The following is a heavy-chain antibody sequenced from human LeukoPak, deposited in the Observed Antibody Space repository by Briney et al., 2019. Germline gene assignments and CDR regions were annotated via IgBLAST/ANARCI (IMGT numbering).Heavy chain of an antibody. CDR2: ISGSGGST. CDR3: AKVVADGNYLFDY. V-gene: IGHV3-23*01. D-gene: IGHD1-26*01. J-gene: IGHJ4*02. Sequence: PGGSLRLSCAASGLTVSSNYMSWVRQAPGKGLEWVSFISGSGGSTYYADSVKGRFTISRDKSKNTLYLQMNSLRAEDTAVYYCAKVVADGNYLFDYWGQGTLVTVSS. CDR1: GLTVSSNY.